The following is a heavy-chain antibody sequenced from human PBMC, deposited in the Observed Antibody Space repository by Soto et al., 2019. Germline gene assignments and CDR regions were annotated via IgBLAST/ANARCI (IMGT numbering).Heavy chain of an antibody. CDR3: ASSGLTDCSGGSYYYYYYGMDV. Sequence: GESLKISCKGSGYSFTSYWIGWVRQMPGKGLEWMGIIYPGDSDTRYSPSFQGQVTISADKSISTAYLQWSSLKASDTAMYYCASSGLTDCSGGSYYYYYYGMDVWGQGTTVTAP. V-gene: IGHV5-51*01. CDR2: IYPGDSDT. CDR1: GYSFTSYW. D-gene: IGHD2-15*01. J-gene: IGHJ6*02.